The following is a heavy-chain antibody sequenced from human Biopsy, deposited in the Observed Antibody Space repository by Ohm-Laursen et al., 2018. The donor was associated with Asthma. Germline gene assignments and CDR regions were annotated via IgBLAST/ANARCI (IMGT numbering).Heavy chain of an antibody. V-gene: IGHV1-18*01. CDR1: GYTFNSAG. Sequence: ASVKVSCKTSGYTFNSAGITWVRQAPGQGLEWMGWSSVYNGNTKVAQKLQDRVTMITDTPTSTAYMELRSLRSDDTAVYFCARAVDYSHYYGIDVWGQGTTVTVS. CDR2: SSVYNGNT. J-gene: IGHJ6*02. D-gene: IGHD3-10*01. CDR3: ARAVDYSHYYGIDV.